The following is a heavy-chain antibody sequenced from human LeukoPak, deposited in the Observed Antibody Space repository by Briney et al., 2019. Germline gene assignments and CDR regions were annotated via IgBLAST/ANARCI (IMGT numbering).Heavy chain of an antibody. D-gene: IGHD3-3*01. CDR3: ARGDFCSKSNCYLRPMDV. J-gene: IGHJ6*03. CDR2: IYYSGST. Sequence: SETLSLTCTVSGGSISDYYWNWIRQPPGKGLEWICHIYYSGSTTYNPSLKSRVTMSVDTAKNQFSLTVRSVTAADTAVYYCARGDFCSKSNCYLRPMDVWGKGTTVTVSS. CDR1: GGSISDYY. V-gene: IGHV4-59*01.